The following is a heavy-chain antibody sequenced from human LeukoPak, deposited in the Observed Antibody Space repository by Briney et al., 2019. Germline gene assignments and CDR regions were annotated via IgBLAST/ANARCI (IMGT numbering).Heavy chain of an antibody. V-gene: IGHV4-61*02. J-gene: IGHJ4*02. CDR3: ARDDPRYCSSTSCSDY. CDR1: GGSISSGSYY. D-gene: IGHD2-2*01. CDR2: IYTSGST. Sequence: SETLSLTCTVSGGSISSGSYYWSWIRQPAGKGLEWIGRIYTSGSTNYNPSLKSRVTISVDTSKNQFSLKLSSVTAADTAVYYCARDDPRYCSSTSCSDYWGQGTLVTVSS.